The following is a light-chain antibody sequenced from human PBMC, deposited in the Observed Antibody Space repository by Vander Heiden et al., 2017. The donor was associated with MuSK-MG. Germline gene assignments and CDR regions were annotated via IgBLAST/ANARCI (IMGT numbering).Light chain of an antibody. V-gene: IGKV1-39*01. CDR3: QQSYSTPPIT. J-gene: IGKJ5*01. Sequence: DIQMTQSRSSLSASVGDRVTITCRASQSSSSYLNWYQQKPGKAPKLLIYAASSLQSGVPSRFSGSGSGTDFTLTISSLQPEDFATYYCQQSYSTPPITFGQGTRLEIK. CDR1: QSSSSY. CDR2: AAS.